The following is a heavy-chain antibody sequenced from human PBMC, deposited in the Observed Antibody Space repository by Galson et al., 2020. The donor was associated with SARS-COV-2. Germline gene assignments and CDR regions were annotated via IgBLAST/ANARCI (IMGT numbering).Heavy chain of an antibody. CDR1: GFTVSSNY. CDR2: IYSGGST. J-gene: IGHJ6*03. D-gene: IGHD2-2*02. Sequence: LSLTCAASGFTVSSNYMSWVRQAPGKGLEWVSVIYSGGSTYYADSVKGRFTISRDNSKNTLYLQMNSLRAEDTAVYYCARDRRIPPYYYYYMDVWGKGTTVTVSS. CDR3: ARDRRIPPYYYYYMDV. V-gene: IGHV3-53*01.